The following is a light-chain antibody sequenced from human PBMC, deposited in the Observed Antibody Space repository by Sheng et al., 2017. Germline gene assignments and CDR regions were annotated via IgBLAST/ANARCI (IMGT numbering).Light chain of an antibody. V-gene: IGKV1-5*03. J-gene: IGKJ2*01. Sequence: DIQMTQSPSTLSASVGDRVTITCRASQSLNGWLAWYQQKPGKAPKLLIYQGSNLESGVPSRFSATISRTEFTLTISSLQPDDFATYYCQQYNSYPYTFGQGTKLEIK. CDR1: QSLNGW. CDR3: QQYNSYPYT. CDR2: QGS.